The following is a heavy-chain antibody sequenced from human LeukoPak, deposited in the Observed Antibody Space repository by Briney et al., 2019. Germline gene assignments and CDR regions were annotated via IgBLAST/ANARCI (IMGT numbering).Heavy chain of an antibody. CDR3: AREAIFGVVIIKGNWFDP. Sequence: SVKVSCKASGGTSSSYTISWVRQAPGQGLEWMGRIIPILGIANYAQKFQGRVTITADKSTSTAYMELSSLRSEDTAVYYCAREAIFGVVIIKGNWFDPWGQGTLVTVSS. J-gene: IGHJ5*02. D-gene: IGHD3-3*01. CDR2: IIPILGIA. V-gene: IGHV1-69*04. CDR1: GGTSSSYT.